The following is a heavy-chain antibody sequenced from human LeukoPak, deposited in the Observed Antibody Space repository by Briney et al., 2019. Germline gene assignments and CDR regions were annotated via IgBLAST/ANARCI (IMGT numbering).Heavy chain of an antibody. Sequence: GRSLRLSCAASGFTFSSYAMHWVRQAPGKGLEWVAVIWYDGSNKYYADSVKGRFTISRDNSKNTLYLQMNSLRAEDTAVYYCARDQRVGYFDYWGQGTLVTVSS. CDR2: IWYDGSNK. CDR3: ARDQRVGYFDY. J-gene: IGHJ4*02. D-gene: IGHD3-10*01. CDR1: GFTFSSYA. V-gene: IGHV3-33*08.